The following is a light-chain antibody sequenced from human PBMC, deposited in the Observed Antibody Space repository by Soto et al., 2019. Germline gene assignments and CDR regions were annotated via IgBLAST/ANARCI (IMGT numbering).Light chain of an antibody. V-gene: IGKV3-11*01. CDR3: QQRSNWLT. CDR2: DAS. J-gene: IGKJ4*01. Sequence: EIVLTQSPATLSLSPGERATLSCRASQSVSSYLAWYQQKPGQAPRLLIYDASNRATGIPARFSGSGSGTDFTLTISSLKPEDFAVYYCQQRSNWLTFGGGTKV. CDR1: QSVSSY.